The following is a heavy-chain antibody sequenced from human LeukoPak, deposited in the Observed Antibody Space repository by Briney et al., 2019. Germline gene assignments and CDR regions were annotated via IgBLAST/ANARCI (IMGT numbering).Heavy chain of an antibody. Sequence: GGSLRLSCAASGFTFSSYGMNWVRQAPGKGLEWISYISSRSSTIYYADSVKGRLTISRDNAKNSLYLQMNSLRDEDTAVYYCARGCSGGSCFGDFDYWGQGTLGTVSS. V-gene: IGHV3-48*02. CDR3: ARGCSGGSCFGDFDY. J-gene: IGHJ4*02. CDR2: ISSRSSTI. CDR1: GFTFSSYG. D-gene: IGHD2-15*01.